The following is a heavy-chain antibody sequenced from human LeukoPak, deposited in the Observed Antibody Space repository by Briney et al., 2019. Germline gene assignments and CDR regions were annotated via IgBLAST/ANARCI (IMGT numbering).Heavy chain of an antibody. J-gene: IGHJ4*02. CDR3: ARDSAGNDF. Sequence: PGGSLRLSCVASGVTFSTYWMSWVRQAPGKGLEWVANIKEDGSEQYYVDSLEGRFTISRDNAQNSLYLQMSSLRAEDTAMYYCARDSAGNDFWGQGTLVTVSS. D-gene: IGHD6-13*01. V-gene: IGHV3-7*01. CDR1: GVTFSTYW. CDR2: IKEDGSEQ.